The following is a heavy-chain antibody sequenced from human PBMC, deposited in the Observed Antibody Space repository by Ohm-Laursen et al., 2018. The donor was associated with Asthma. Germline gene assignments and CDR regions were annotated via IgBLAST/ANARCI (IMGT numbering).Heavy chain of an antibody. V-gene: IGHV4-59*02. CDR3: ARLDWALSVFDY. D-gene: IGHD3-9*01. J-gene: IGHJ4*02. CDR1: GGSVSGYY. Sequence: SDTLSLTCAVSGGSVSGYYWSWIRQPPGRGLEWIAYMHSSGGANYNPSLQSRVTLSVDTSNNRVSLRLSFVTAADTALYFCARLDWALSVFDYWGQGALVTVAS. CDR2: MHSSGGA.